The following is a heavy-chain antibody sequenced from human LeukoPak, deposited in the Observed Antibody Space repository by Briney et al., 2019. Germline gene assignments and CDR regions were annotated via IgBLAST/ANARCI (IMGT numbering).Heavy chain of an antibody. CDR3: AREKQSGGTPFDY. D-gene: IGHD1-26*01. Sequence: GGSLRLSCVASGFTFTGHSMHWVRQAPGKGLEWVAVVGNDEKTKFYADSLKGRFTVSRDNSKNTVYLQMNSLRDEDTAVYYCAREKQSGGTPFDYWGQGSLVTVSS. CDR2: VGNDEKTK. J-gene: IGHJ4*02. V-gene: IGHV3-30*04. CDR1: GFTFTGHS.